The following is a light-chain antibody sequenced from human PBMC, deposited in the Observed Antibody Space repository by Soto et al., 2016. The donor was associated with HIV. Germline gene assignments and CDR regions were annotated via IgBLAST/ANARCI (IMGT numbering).Light chain of an antibody. CDR2: DDS. CDR1: NIGSKS. J-gene: IGLJ2*01. V-gene: IGLV3-21*03. CDR3: QVWDSSSDHVV. Sequence: SYELTQAPSVSVAPGKTARITCGGNNIGSKSVYWHQQKSGQAPVLVVHDDSHRPSGIPERFSGSNSGNTATLTISRVEAGDEADYYCQVWDSSSDHVVFGGGTKLTVL.